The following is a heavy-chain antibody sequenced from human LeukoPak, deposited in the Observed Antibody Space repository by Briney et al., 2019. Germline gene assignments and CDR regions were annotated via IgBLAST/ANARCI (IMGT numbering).Heavy chain of an antibody. CDR2: SAHDEVGK. D-gene: IGHD4/OR15-4a*01. CDR3: AKDRGYGEHEPFES. V-gene: IGHV3-30*18. Sequence: GRSLRLSCVGSGFTFSDYAIHWVRQAPGKGLEWVAISAHDEVGKQFADSVKGRFTLSRDNSRDSVHLQMNRLRDEDTAVYYCAKDRGYGEHEPFESWGQGSLVTVSS. J-gene: IGHJ4*02. CDR1: GFTFSDYA.